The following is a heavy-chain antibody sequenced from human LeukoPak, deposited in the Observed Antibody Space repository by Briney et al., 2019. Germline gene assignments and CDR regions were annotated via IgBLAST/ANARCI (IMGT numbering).Heavy chain of an antibody. V-gene: IGHV4-31*03. CDR2: IYYSGST. Sequence: SETLSLTCTVSGGSISSGGYYWSWIRQHPGKGLEWIGYIYYSGSTYYNPSLKSRVTISVDTSKNQFSLKLSSVTAADTAVYYCAREETSSWYLDWFDPWGQGTLVTVSS. D-gene: IGHD6-13*01. CDR3: AREETSSWYLDWFDP. J-gene: IGHJ5*02. CDR1: GGSISSGGYY.